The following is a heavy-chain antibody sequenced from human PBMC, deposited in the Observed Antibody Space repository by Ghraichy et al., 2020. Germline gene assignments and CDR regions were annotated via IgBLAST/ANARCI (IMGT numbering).Heavy chain of an antibody. J-gene: IGHJ3*02. V-gene: IGHV4-59*02. D-gene: IGHD6-19*01. Sequence: SQTLSLTCTVSGDSVSNYYWSWVRQPPGQGLEWIAYIYNNLRTNYNPSLKSRVTISVDTSKNQFSLKLSSVTAGDTAIYYCARPGGIAVSGLPPAFDIWCQGTMVTGSS. CDR2: IYNNLRT. CDR3: ARPGGIAVSGLPPAFDI. CDR1: GDSVSNYY.